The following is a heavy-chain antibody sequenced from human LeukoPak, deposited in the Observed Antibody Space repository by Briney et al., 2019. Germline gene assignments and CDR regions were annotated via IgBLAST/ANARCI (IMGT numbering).Heavy chain of an antibody. CDR1: GFSFDVYA. CDR3: ATTTRLPWSFDY. J-gene: IGHJ4*02. V-gene: IGHV3-9*01. CDR2: ISWNSGSI. D-gene: IGHD1-14*01. Sequence: GRSLRLSCAASGFSFDVYAMHWVRQAPGKGLEWVSGISWNSGSIGYADSVKGRFTISRDNAKNSLFLQMDSLRAEDTALYYCATTTRLPWSFDYWGQGTLVSVSS.